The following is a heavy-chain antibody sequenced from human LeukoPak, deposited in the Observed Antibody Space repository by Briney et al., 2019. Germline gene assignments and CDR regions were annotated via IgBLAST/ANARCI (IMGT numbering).Heavy chain of an antibody. V-gene: IGHV4-59*08. CDR1: GGSISSYY. J-gene: IGHJ4*02. CDR3: ARRSSGWYFDY. CDR2: IYYSGST. Sequence: SETLPLTCTVSGGSISSYYWSWIRQPPGKGLEWIGYIYYSGSTNYNPSLKSRVTISVDTSKNQFSLKLSSVTAADTAVYYCARRSSGWYFDYWGQGTLVTVSS. D-gene: IGHD6-19*01.